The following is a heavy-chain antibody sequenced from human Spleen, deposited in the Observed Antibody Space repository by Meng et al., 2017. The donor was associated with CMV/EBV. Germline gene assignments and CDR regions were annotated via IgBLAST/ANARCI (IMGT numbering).Heavy chain of an antibody. CDR3: AKSWHYDSSGYYYFDY. V-gene: IGHV3-23*01. Sequence: SGCTFSSYARSWVRQAPGKGLEWVSAISGSGGSTYYADSVKGRFTISRDNSKNTLYLQMNSLRAEDTAVYYCAKSWHYDSSGYYYFDYWGQGTLVTVSS. J-gene: IGHJ4*02. D-gene: IGHD3-22*01. CDR2: ISGSGGST. CDR1: GCTFSSYA.